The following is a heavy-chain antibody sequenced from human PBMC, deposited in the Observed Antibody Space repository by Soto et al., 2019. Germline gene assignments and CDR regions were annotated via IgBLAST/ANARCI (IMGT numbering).Heavy chain of an antibody. V-gene: IGHV3-15*01. J-gene: IGHJ3*02. CDR3: TTVSQKAFDI. CDR2: IKSKTDGGTT. Sequence: EVRLVESGGGLVKPGGSLRLSCTASGFTFSNAWMNWVRQAPGKGLEWVGRIKSKTDGGTTGYAAIVKGRFTISRDDSKTTLYLQMDSLKSDDTAVYYCTTVSQKAFDIWGQGTLVTVSS. CDR1: GFTFSNAW.